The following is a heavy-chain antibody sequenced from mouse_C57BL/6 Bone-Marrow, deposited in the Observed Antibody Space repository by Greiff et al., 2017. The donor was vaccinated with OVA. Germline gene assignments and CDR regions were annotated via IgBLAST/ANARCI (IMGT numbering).Heavy chain of an antibody. CDR2: IDPSDSYT. Sequence: VQLQQPGAELVRPGTSVKLSCKTSGYTFTSYWMHWVKQRPGQGLEWIGVIDPSDSYTNYNQKFKGKATLTVDTSSSTAYMQLSSLTSEDSAVYYCARILYYDYPYYFDYWGQGTTLTASS. D-gene: IGHD2-4*01. CDR1: GYTFTSYW. CDR3: ARILYYDYPYYFDY. J-gene: IGHJ2*01. V-gene: IGHV1-59*01.